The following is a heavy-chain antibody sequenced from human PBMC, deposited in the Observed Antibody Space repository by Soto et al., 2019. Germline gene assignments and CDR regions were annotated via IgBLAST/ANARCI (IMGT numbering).Heavy chain of an antibody. CDR2: IFYSGST. Sequence: SETLSLTCTVSGGSISSYYWSWIRQPPGKGLEWIGYIFYSGSTNYNPSLKSRVTISVDTSKNQFSLNLSSVTAADTALYYCARTHSSGWYFDYWGQGTLVTVSS. CDR3: ARTHSSGWYFDY. D-gene: IGHD6-19*01. V-gene: IGHV4-59*08. CDR1: GGSISSYY. J-gene: IGHJ4*02.